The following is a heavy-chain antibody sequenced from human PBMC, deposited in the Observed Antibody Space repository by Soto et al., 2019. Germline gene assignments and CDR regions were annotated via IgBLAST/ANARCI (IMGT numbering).Heavy chain of an antibody. D-gene: IGHD3-10*01. CDR3: ARSRPRTYYYGSGSYGNWFDP. CDR1: GGSFSGYY. CDR2: INHSGST. V-gene: IGHV4-34*01. Sequence: SETLSLTCAVYGGSFSGYYWSWIRQPPGKGLEWIGEINHSGSTNYNPSLKSRVTISVDTSKNQFSLKLSSVTAADTAVYYCARSRPRTYYYGSGSYGNWFDPWGQGTLVTISS. J-gene: IGHJ5*02.